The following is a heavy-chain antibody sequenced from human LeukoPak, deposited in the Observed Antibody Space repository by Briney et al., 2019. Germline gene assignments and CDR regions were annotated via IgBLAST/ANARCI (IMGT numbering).Heavy chain of an antibody. V-gene: IGHV4-34*01. CDR1: GGSFSGYY. J-gene: IGHJ4*02. Sequence: SETLSLTCAVSGGSFSGYYWCWVRHRPGQGLEWIGEINHSGSTNYNPSLKSRVTISVETSKNQFSLKLSSVTAADTAVYYCASGYSYGFDYWGQGTLVTVSS. CDR3: ASGYSYGFDY. CDR2: INHSGST. D-gene: IGHD5-18*01.